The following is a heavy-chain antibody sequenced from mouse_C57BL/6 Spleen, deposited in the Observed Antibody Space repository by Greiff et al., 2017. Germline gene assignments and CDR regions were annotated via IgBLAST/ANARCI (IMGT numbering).Heavy chain of an antibody. V-gene: IGHV1-82*01. CDR3: TRYYDYAVDY. CDR2: IYPGDGDT. D-gene: IGHD2-4*01. Sequence: VQLQQSGPELVKPGASVKISCKASGYAFSSSWMHWVKQRPGKGLEWIGRIYPGDGDTNYNGKFKGKATLTADKSSSQAYMQLSSLTSEDSVVYFCTRYYDYAVDYWGQGTTLTVSS. J-gene: IGHJ2*01. CDR1: GYAFSSSW.